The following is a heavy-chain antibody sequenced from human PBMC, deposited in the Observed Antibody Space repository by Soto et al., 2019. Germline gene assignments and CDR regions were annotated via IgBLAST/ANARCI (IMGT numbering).Heavy chain of an antibody. CDR1: GGTFSSYA. Sequence: SVTVSRKASGGTFSSYAISWVRQAPGQVLEWMGGIIPIFGTANYAQKFQGRVTITADESTSTAYMELSSLRSEDTAVYYCAIVATSPRLRPFDYWGQGNLVNVSA. J-gene: IGHJ4*02. D-gene: IGHD5-12*01. V-gene: IGHV1-69*13. CDR3: AIVATSPRLRPFDY. CDR2: IIPIFGTA.